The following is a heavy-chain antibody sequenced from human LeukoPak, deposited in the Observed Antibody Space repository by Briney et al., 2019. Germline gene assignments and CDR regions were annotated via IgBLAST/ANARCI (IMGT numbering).Heavy chain of an antibody. CDR2: INAGNGNT. CDR1: GYTFTSYA. D-gene: IGHD3-10*01. Sequence: ASVKVSCKASGYTFTSYAMHWVRQAPGQRLEWMGWINAGNGNTKYSQKFQGRVTITRDTSASTAYMELSSLRSEDTAVYYCARLDDSGSHYDYWGQGTLVTVSS. CDR3: ARLDDSGSHYDY. V-gene: IGHV1-3*01. J-gene: IGHJ4*02.